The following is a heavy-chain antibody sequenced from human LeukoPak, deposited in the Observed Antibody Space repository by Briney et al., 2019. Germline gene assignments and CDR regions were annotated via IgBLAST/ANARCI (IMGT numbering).Heavy chain of an antibody. Sequence: GGSLRLSCAASGFTFSSYELNWVRQAPGKGLEWVSYISDTGSTIYYADSVEGRFTISRDNAKNSLYLQMNSLRAEDTAVYYCARAIGSSWGKVDYWGQGTLVTVSS. CDR2: ISDTGSTI. CDR1: GFTFSSYE. V-gene: IGHV3-48*03. J-gene: IGHJ4*02. D-gene: IGHD6-13*01. CDR3: ARAIGSSWGKVDY.